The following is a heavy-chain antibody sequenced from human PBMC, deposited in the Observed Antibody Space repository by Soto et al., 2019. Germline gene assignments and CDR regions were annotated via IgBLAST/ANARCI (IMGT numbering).Heavy chain of an antibody. CDR3: ASPSSSSFAYYYYGMDV. V-gene: IGHV5-10-1*01. Sequence: GESLKISCKGSGYSFTSYWISWVRQMPGKGLEWMGRIDPSDSYTNYSPSFQGHVTISADKSISTAYLQWSSLKASDTAMYYCASPSSSSFAYYYYGMDVWGQGTTVTVSS. CDR1: GYSFTSYW. D-gene: IGHD6-6*01. CDR2: IDPSDSYT. J-gene: IGHJ6*02.